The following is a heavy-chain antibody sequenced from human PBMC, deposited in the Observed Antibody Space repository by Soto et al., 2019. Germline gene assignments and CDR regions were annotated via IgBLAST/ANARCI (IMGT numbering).Heavy chain of an antibody. CDR3: AIKGGHNAYPLDY. D-gene: IGHD2-21*01. V-gene: IGHV1-8*01. CDR1: GYTFTTYD. CDR2: MNPDNEDT. Sequence: QVQLVQSGAEVRKPGASVKVSCKASGYTFTTYDINWVRQATGQGLEWMAFMNPDNEDTGYAQKFQGRITMTRDTSTSTAYMELSSLTSDDTAMYYCAIKGGHNAYPLDYWGQGTQVTVSS. J-gene: IGHJ4*02.